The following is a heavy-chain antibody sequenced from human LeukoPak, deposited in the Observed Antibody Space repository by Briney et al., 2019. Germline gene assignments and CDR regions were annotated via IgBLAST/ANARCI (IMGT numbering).Heavy chain of an antibody. CDR1: GFTFSSYD. V-gene: IGHV3-13*04. J-gene: IGHJ2*01. Sequence: GGSLRLSCAASGFTFSSYDMHWVRQTTGKGLEWVSAFDTAGDTYYPGSVKDRFTISRENAKNSFYLQMNSLRAGDTAVYYCAREGFCGGDCPGYFDLWGRGTLVTVSS. CDR3: AREGFCGGDCPGYFDL. CDR2: FDTAGDT. D-gene: IGHD2-21*02.